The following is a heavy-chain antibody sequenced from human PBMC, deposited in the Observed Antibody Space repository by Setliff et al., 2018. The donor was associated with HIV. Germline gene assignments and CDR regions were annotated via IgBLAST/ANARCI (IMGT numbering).Heavy chain of an antibody. CDR2: VNHSGST. J-gene: IGHJ4*02. D-gene: IGHD5-12*01. Sequence: PSETLSLTCAVYNASFSDYYRGWTRQAPGRGLEWIGEVNHSGSTNYISSLKNRVSMSINLSKNQFSLKLTSVTAADTAVYYCVLRVFGPIEYWGQGNQVTVSS. CDR3: VLRVFGPIEY. CDR1: NASFSDYY. V-gene: IGHV4-34*01.